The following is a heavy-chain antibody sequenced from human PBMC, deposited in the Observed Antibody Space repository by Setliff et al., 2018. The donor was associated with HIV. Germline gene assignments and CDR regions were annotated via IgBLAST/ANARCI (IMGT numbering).Heavy chain of an antibody. CDR1: GGTFVNYA. CDR2: IIPIFGAA. V-gene: IGHV1-69*13. CDR3: ARAYCSNGVCYRGSDP. Sequence: GASVKVSCKASGGTFVNYAISWVRQAPGQGLEWVGGIIPIFGAANYTQKFQGRVTITADESTSTAYMELNSLRSEDTAVYYCARAYCSNGVCYRGSDPWGQGTPVTVSS. J-gene: IGHJ5*02. D-gene: IGHD2-8*01.